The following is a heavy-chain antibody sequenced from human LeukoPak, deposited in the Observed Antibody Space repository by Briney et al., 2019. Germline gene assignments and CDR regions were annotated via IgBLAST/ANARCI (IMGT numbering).Heavy chain of an antibody. D-gene: IGHD2-2*01. CDR1: GYSFTSYW. CDR3: ARHFFDCSSTTCYPNWFDP. J-gene: IGHJ5*02. V-gene: IGHV5-51*01. Sequence: RGESLKISCKGSGYSFTSYWIGWVRQMPGKGLEWMGIIYPGDSDTRYSPSFQGQVTISADKSISTAYLQWSSLKASDTAMYFCARHFFDCSSTTCYPNWFDPWGQGTRVTVSP. CDR2: IYPGDSDT.